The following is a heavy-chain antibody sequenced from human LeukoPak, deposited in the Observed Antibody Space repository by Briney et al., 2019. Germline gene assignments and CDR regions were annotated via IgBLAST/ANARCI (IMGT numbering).Heavy chain of an antibody. CDR1: GYSFTTYW. CDR2: IDPSDSYT. CDR3: ARHAKAYGSSCDY. D-gene: IGHD6-13*01. Sequence: GESLRISCKGSGYSFTTYWISWVRQMPGKGLEWMGRIDPSDSYTNYSPSFQGHVTISADKSFSTAYLQWTSLKASDTAMFYCARHAKAYGSSCDYWGQGTLVTVSS. V-gene: IGHV5-10-1*01. J-gene: IGHJ4*02.